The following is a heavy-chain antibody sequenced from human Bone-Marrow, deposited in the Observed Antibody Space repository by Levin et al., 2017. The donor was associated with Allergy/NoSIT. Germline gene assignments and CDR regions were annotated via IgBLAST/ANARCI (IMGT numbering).Heavy chain of an antibody. Sequence: PGGSLRLSCAASGFTFSSYGMHWVRQAPGKGLEWVAVISYDGSNKYYADSVKGRFTISRDNSKNTLYLQMNSLRAEDTAVYYCAVLVFYGDYRSYLWGQGTLVTVSS. J-gene: IGHJ4*02. CDR3: AVLVFYGDYRSYL. CDR1: GFTFSSYG. D-gene: IGHD4-17*01. CDR2: ISYDGSNK. V-gene: IGHV3-30*03.